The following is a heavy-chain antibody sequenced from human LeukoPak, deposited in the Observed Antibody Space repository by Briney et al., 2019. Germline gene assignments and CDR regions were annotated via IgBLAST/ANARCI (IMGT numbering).Heavy chain of an antibody. V-gene: IGHV3-74*01. CDR3: AKGVQIAAAGIFDY. J-gene: IGHJ4*02. CDR1: GFTFSSYS. CDR2: INSDGSST. D-gene: IGHD6-13*01. Sequence: GGSLRLSCAASGFTFSSYSMNWVRQAPGKGLVWVSRINSDGSSTSYADSVKGRFTISRDNAKNTLYLQMNSLRAEDTAVYYCAKGVQIAAAGIFDYWGQGTLVTVSS.